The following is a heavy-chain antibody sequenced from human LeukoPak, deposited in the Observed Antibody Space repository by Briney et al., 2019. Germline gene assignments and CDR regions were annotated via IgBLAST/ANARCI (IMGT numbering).Heavy chain of an antibody. CDR2: IYSDGSST. CDR3: IRGGSTYFQH. CDR1: GFTFSSYS. Sequence: GGSLRLSCAASGFTFSSYSMNWVRQAPGKGLEWVSRIYSDGSSTNYADSVKGRFTSSRDNAKNTLFLQMNSLRAEDTAVYYCIRGGSTYFQHWGQGTLVTVSS. D-gene: IGHD5/OR15-5a*01. J-gene: IGHJ1*01. V-gene: IGHV3-74*01.